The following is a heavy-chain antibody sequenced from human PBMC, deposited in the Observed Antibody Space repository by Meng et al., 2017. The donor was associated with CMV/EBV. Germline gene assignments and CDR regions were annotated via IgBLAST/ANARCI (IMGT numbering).Heavy chain of an antibody. V-gene: IGHV3-21*01. Sequence: GGSLRLSCAASGFTFSNAWMSWVRQAPGKGLEWVSSISSSSSYIYYADSVKGRFTISRDNAKNSLYLQMNSLRAEDTAVYYCARDKRFQGWFDPWGQGTLVTVSS. CDR3: ARDKRFQGWFDP. CDR2: ISSSSSYI. D-gene: IGHD5-24*01. J-gene: IGHJ5*02. CDR1: GFTFSNAW.